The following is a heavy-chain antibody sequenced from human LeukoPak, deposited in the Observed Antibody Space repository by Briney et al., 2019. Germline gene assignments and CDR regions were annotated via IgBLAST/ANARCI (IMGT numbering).Heavy chain of an antibody. V-gene: IGHV3-30*04. J-gene: IGHJ4*02. D-gene: IGHD1-1*01. CDR2: ISYDGSNK. Sequence: GGSLTRACAAYGITFGRYNMECVRQAPGKGMEWVAVISYDGSNKYYADSVKGRFTISRDNSKNTLYLQMNSLRAEDTAVYYCVRDINFFALDYWGLGALVTVSS. CDR3: VRDINFFALDY. CDR1: GITFGRYN.